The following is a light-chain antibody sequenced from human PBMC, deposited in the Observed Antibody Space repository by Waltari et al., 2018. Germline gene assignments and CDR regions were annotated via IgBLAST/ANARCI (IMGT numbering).Light chain of an antibody. Sequence: DIHMTQSPSSLSAPVRDRVTITCQASQDIKKSLNWFHQKPGEAPKVLIFDASNSQTGAPSRFSGSGSGTDFTLTISSLQTEDMGTYYCQQYHSVPLTFGGGTKVEIK. CDR2: DAS. CDR1: QDIKKS. CDR3: QQYHSVPLT. J-gene: IGKJ4*01. V-gene: IGKV1-33*01.